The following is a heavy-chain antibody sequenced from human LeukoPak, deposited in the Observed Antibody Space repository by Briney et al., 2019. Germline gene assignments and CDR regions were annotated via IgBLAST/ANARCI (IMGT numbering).Heavy chain of an antibody. V-gene: IGHV1-69*10. J-gene: IGHJ4*02. CDR2: IIPILGIA. Sequence: SVKVSCQASGGTFISYTNSWVRQAPGQGLEWMGGIIPILGIANYAQKFQGRVTITADKSTSKAYMELSSLRSEDTAVYYCAFDYYDSSGYSDYWGQGTLVTVSS. D-gene: IGHD3-22*01. CDR1: GGTFISYT. CDR3: AFDYYDSSGYSDY.